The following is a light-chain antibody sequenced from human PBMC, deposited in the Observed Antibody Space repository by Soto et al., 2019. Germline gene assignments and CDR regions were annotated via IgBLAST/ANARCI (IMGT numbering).Light chain of an antibody. Sequence: QSALTRPASVSGSPGQSITISCTGTSSDVGSYNYVSWYQQHPGKAPKLMIYEVSNRPSGVSNRFSGSKSGYTASLTISGLQAEDEADYYCSSYTSTSTYVFGTGTKVTV. V-gene: IGLV2-14*01. CDR3: SSYTSTSTYV. CDR2: EVS. J-gene: IGLJ1*01. CDR1: SSDVGSYNY.